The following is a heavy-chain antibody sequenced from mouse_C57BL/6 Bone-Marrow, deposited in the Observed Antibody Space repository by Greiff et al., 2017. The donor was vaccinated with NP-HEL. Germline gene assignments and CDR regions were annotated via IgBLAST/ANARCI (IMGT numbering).Heavy chain of an antibody. Sequence: VQLQQPGAELVKPGASVKLSCKASGYTFTSYWMHWVKQRPGRGLEWIGRIDPNSGGTKYNEKFKSKATLTVDKPSNTAYMQLSSLTSEYSAVYYCARWTTVVATDYAMDYWGQGTSVTVSS. J-gene: IGHJ4*01. V-gene: IGHV1-72*01. CDR3: ARWTTVVATDYAMDY. CDR2: IDPNSGGT. D-gene: IGHD1-1*01. CDR1: GYTFTSYW.